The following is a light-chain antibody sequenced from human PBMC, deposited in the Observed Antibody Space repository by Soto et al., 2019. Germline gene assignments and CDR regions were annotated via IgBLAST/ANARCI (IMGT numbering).Light chain of an antibody. CDR3: QQYSSAPGT. V-gene: IGKV3-20*01. J-gene: IGKJ5*01. CDR1: QSARSY. CDR2: GAS. Sequence: IVLTQSPDTLSLSPGERATLSCRASQSARSYLAWYRHNPGQAPRLLIYGASSRATGIPDRFTGSGSGTDFTLSISRLEPEDLGVYYCQQYSSAPGTFGQGTRLEIK.